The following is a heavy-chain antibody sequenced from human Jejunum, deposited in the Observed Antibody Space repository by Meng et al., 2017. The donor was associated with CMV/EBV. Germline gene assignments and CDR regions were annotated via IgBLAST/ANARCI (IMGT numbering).Heavy chain of an antibody. CDR1: GYTFTSYD. CDR2: MNPNRGTT. CDR3: ATGVADFEY. V-gene: IGHV1-8*01. J-gene: IGHJ4*02. D-gene: IGHD6-19*01. Sequence: QVQLVPFGAEVKKPGASVKVSCKASGYTFTSYDINWVRQGTGQGLEWMGWMNPNRGTTGYAQKFQGRVTMTRNISKSTAYMDLSSLRSEDTAVYYCATGVADFEYWGQGTLVTVSS.